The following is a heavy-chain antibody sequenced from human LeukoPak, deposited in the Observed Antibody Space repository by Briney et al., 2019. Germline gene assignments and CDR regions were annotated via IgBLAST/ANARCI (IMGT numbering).Heavy chain of an antibody. D-gene: IGHD3-22*01. CDR1: GFTLSSYG. J-gene: IGHJ6*03. V-gene: IGHV3-30*18. Sequence: GGSLRLSCAASGFTLSSYGMHWVRQAPGKGLEWVAVISYDGSNKYYADSVKGRFTISRDNSKNTLYLQMNSLSAEDTAVYYCAKDPTMTSYYYMDVWGKGTTVTVSS. CDR3: AKDPTMTSYYYMDV. CDR2: ISYDGSNK.